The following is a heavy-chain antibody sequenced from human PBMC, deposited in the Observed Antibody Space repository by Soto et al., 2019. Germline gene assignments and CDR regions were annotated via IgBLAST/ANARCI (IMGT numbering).Heavy chain of an antibody. J-gene: IGHJ5*02. Sequence: GGSLGLSCSASGFMFSDYAMTWARQAPWKELEWVSGLLRPGRSTYYADSVKGRFTISGDTSANTVYLQMDSLRAEDTAVYYCAKDAIANDGIWLMDSWGQGTVVTVSS. V-gene: IGHV3-23*01. CDR2: LLRPGRST. CDR1: GFMFSDYA. D-gene: IGHD3-16*01. CDR3: AKDAIANDGIWLMDS.